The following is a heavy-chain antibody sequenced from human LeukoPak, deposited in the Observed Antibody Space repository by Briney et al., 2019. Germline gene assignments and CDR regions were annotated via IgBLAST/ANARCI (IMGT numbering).Heavy chain of an antibody. J-gene: IGHJ6*02. D-gene: IGHD1-26*01. CDR2: INPSGGST. CDR3: ARAVGATLNYGMDV. Sequence: ASVKVSCKASGYTFNTYGINWVRQAPGQGLEWMGIINPSGGSTSYAQKFQGRVTMTRDTSTSTVYMELSSLRSGDTAVYYCARAVGATLNYGMDVWGQGTTVTVSS. V-gene: IGHV1-46*02. CDR1: GYTFNTYG.